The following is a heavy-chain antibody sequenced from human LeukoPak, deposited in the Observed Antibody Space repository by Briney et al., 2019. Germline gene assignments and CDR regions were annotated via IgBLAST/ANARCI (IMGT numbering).Heavy chain of an antibody. Sequence: GGSLRLSCVASGFTVSSNYMNWVRQAPGKGLEWVSVIYSGGGTYYADSVKGRFPISRDNSKNTLYLQMNSLRAEDTAVYYCARDLDGDYAFDYWGQGTLVTVSS. D-gene: IGHD4-17*01. V-gene: IGHV3-53*01. CDR1: GFTVSSNY. J-gene: IGHJ4*02. CDR2: IYSGGGT. CDR3: ARDLDGDYAFDY.